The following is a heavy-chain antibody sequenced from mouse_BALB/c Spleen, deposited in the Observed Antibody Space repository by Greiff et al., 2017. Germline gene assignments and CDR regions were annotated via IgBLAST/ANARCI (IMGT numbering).Heavy chain of an antibody. CDR3: ARASLFITTVYFDY. D-gene: IGHD1-2*01. CDR2: IYPGNSDT. Sequence: VQLQQSGTVLARPGASVKMSCKASGYSFTSYWMHWVKQRPGQGLEWIGAIYPGNSDTSYNQKFKDKATLTADKSSSTAYMQLSSLTSEDSAVYYCARASLFITTVYFDYWGQGTTLTVSS. J-gene: IGHJ2*01. CDR1: GYSFTSYW. V-gene: IGHV1-87*01.